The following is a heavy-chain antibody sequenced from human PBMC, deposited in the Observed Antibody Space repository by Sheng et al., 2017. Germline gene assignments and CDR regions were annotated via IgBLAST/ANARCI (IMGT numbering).Heavy chain of an antibody. V-gene: IGHV3-7*01. CDR2: IKKDGSET. CDR1: GFTFSSYW. J-gene: IGHJ4*02. Sequence: EVQLVESGGGLVQPGGSLRLSCATSGFTFSSYWMSWVRLAPGKGLEWVANIKKDGSETYYVDSVKGRFTISRDNAKNSLYLQMNSLRAEDTAVYYCAREIPKNYDYVWGSYRFDYWGQGTLVTVSS. CDR3: AREIPKNYDYVWGSYRFDY. D-gene: IGHD3-16*02.